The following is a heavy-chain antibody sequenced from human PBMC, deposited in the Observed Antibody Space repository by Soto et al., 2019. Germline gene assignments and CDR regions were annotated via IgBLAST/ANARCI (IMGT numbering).Heavy chain of an antibody. D-gene: IGHD3-16*01. V-gene: IGHV3-49*03. CDR1: GFTFGDYA. J-gene: IGHJ6*02. CDR2: IRSKAYGGTT. Sequence: PGGSLRLSCTASGFTFGDYAMSWFRQAPGKGLEWVGFIRSKAYGGTTEYAASVKGRFTISRDDSKSIAYLQMNSLKTEDTAVYYCTRAGLTSPPIYYGMDVWGQGTTVTVSS. CDR3: TRAGLTSPPIYYGMDV.